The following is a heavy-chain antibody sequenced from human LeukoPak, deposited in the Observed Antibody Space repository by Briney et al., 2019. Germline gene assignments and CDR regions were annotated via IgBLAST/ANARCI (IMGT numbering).Heavy chain of an antibody. J-gene: IGHJ4*02. D-gene: IGHD3-16*02. CDR1: GYTFTGYY. CDR3: ARGVITFGGFIVLDY. V-gene: IGHV1-2*02. Sequence: ASVKVSCKASGYTFTGYYMHWVRQAPGQGLEWMGWINLNSGGTNYAQKFQGRVTMTRDTSISTAYMELSRLRSDDTAVYYCARGVITFGGFIVLDYWGQGTLVTVSS. CDR2: INLNSGGT.